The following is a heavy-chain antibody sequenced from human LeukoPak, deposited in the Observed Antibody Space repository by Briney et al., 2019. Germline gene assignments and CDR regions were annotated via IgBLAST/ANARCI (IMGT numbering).Heavy chain of an antibody. J-gene: IGHJ4*02. CDR3: ARGLRFLEWLPPPLFDY. CDR2: IYYSGST. CDR1: GGSISSYY. V-gene: IGHV4-59*01. Sequence: PSETLSLTCTVSGGSISSYYWSWIRQPPGKGLDWIGYIYYSGSTNYNPSLKSRVTISVDTSKNQFSLKLSSVTAADTAVYYCARGLRFLEWLPPPLFDYWGQGTLVTVSS. D-gene: IGHD3-3*01.